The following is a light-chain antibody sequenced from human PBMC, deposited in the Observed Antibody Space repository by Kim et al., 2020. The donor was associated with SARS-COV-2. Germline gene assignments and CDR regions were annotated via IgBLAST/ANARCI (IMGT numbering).Light chain of an antibody. CDR3: QAWDSSTVV. CDR1: KLGEKY. Sequence: ASPRQPATITCSADKLGEKYACWYQQKPGQSPVLVIYQHNKRPSGIPERFSGSNSGNTATLTISGTQAMDEADYYCQAWDSSTVVFAGGTQLTVL. V-gene: IGLV3-1*01. J-gene: IGLJ2*01. CDR2: QHN.